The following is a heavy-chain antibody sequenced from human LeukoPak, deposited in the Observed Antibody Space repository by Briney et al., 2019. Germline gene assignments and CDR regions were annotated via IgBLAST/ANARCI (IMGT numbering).Heavy chain of an antibody. J-gene: IGHJ4*02. D-gene: IGHD6-13*01. CDR1: GFTFSSYS. Sequence: GGSLRLSCAASGFTFSSYSMNWVRQAPGKGLEWVSSISSSSSYIYYADSVEGRFTISRDNAKNSLYLQMNSLRAEDTAVYYCAVRQYSSSGRDYWGQGTLVTVSS. V-gene: IGHV3-21*01. CDR3: AVRQYSSSGRDY. CDR2: ISSSSSYI.